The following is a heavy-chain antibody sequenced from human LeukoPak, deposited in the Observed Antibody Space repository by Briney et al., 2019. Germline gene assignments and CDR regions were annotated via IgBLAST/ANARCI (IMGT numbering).Heavy chain of an antibody. D-gene: IGHD3-22*01. Sequence: GGSLRLSCVASGFTFSSYGMHWVRQAPGKGLEWVAVIWYDGTNKYYADSVKGRFTIFRDSSKNTLYLQMNSLRAEDTAVYYCARAAYDNSGYLTLWGQGTLVTVSS. J-gene: IGHJ4*02. CDR1: GFTFSSYG. CDR3: ARAAYDNSGYLTL. V-gene: IGHV3-33*01. CDR2: IWYDGTNK.